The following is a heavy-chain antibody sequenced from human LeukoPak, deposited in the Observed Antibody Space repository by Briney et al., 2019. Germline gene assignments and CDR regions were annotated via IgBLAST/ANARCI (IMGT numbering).Heavy chain of an antibody. CDR3: AKPARVGAVDY. D-gene: IGHD6-13*01. V-gene: IGHV3-23*01. CDR1: GFTFSSYA. Sequence: GGSLRLSCVASGFTFSSYAMSWVRQAPGKGLEWVSAISGSSGNTHYADSVKGRFTISRDNSKDTLYLQMNSLRAEDTAIYYCAKPARVGAVDYWGQGTLVTVSS. CDR2: ISGSSGNT. J-gene: IGHJ4*02.